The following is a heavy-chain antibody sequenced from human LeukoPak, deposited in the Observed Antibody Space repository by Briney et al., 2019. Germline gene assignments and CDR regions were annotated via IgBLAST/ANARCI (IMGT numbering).Heavy chain of an antibody. Sequence: GGSLRLSCAASGFPFSSYGMHWVRQAPGKGLEWVAFIRYDGSNKYYADSVKGRFTISRDNAKNSLFLQMNSLRAEDTAVYYCARLPAYCSSTSCYYDYWGQGTLVTVSS. V-gene: IGHV3-30*02. J-gene: IGHJ4*02. CDR3: ARLPAYCSSTSCYYDY. CDR1: GFPFSSYG. D-gene: IGHD2-2*01. CDR2: IRYDGSNK.